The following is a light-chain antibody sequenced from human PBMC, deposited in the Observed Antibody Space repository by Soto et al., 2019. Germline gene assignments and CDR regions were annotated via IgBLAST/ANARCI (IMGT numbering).Light chain of an antibody. V-gene: IGKV3-11*01. J-gene: IGKJ1*01. CDR1: QSVSSY. Sequence: EIVLTQSPATLSLSPGERATLSCRASQSVSSYLARYQQKPGQAPRLLPYDASNSATGIPPRFSGSGAGTDLTLSVSSLEREDFAVYYCQQGSNWWTFGQGTKVEIK. CDR3: QQGSNWWT. CDR2: DAS.